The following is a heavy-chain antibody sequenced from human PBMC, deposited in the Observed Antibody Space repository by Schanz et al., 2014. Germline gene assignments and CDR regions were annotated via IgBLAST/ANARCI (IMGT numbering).Heavy chain of an antibody. CDR1: GYTFTRSG. CDR2: IGGSDGNT. D-gene: IGHD1-26*01. V-gene: IGHV1-18*01. Sequence: QVQLVQSGGEVKTPGASVKVSCKASGYTFTRSGISWVRQAPGQGLEWMGWIGGSDGNTNFAQKLQSRVTMTTDTSTSTVYMELRSLTSDDSAVYYCARDRDQWDGNYLDYWGQGTLVTVSS. J-gene: IGHJ4*02. CDR3: ARDRDQWDGNYLDY.